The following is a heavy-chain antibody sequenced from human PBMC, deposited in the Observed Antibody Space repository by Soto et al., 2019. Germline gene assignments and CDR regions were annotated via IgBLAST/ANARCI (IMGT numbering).Heavy chain of an antibody. CDR2: ISYDGSKK. D-gene: IGHD5-12*01. V-gene: IGHV3-30*18. CDR3: AKSAGNSGHAGPEAFSI. CDR1: RFTFSSFD. J-gene: IGHJ3*02. Sequence: GSLRLSCAASRFTFSSFDMHWVRQAPDKGLESLAAISYDGSKKYSADTVKGRFTISRDNSKNTMYLQMNSLRAEDTAVSHCAKSAGNSGHAGPEAFSIWGTGTMVTVSS.